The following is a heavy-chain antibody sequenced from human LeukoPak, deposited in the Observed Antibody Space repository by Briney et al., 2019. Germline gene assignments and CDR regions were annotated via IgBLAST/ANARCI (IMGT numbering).Heavy chain of an antibody. D-gene: IGHD3-22*01. CDR2: INHSGST. V-gene: IGHV4-34*01. CDR1: GGSFSGYY. Sequence: MPSETLSLTCAVYGGSFSGYYWSWIRQPPGKGLEWIGEINHSGSTNYNPSLKSRVTISVDTSKNQFSLKLSSVTAADTAVYYCARGFHYYDSSGGVNWFDPWGQGTLVTVSS. J-gene: IGHJ5*02. CDR3: ARGFHYYDSSGGVNWFDP.